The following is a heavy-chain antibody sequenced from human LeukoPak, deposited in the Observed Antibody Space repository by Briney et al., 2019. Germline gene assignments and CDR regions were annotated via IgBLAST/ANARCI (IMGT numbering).Heavy chain of an antibody. J-gene: IGHJ4*02. D-gene: IGHD2-15*01. CDR3: ARHLRSGGHYYFDY. Sequence: SETLSLTCTVSGGSMGSGDYSWTWIRQPLGKGLEWIGFISQGGTTHYSPSLKSRVTISVDWSKNQFSLKLSSVTAADTAVYYCARHLRSGGHYYFDYWGQGTLVTVSS. CDR1: GGSMGSGDYS. CDR2: ISQGGTT. V-gene: IGHV4-30-2*01.